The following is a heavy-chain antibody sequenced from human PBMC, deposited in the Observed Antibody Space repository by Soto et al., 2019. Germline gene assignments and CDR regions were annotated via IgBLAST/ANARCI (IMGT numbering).Heavy chain of an antibody. J-gene: IGHJ5*01. Sequence: GGSLRLSCAASGFTFSNAWMSWVRQAPGKGLEWVGRIKSKTDGGTTDYAAPVKGRFTISRDDSNALLFLQMNSLKVEDTGVFYCAVGHSSLDSWGQGTLVTVSS. V-gene: IGHV3-15*01. D-gene: IGHD3-22*01. CDR1: GFTFSNAW. CDR3: AVGHSSLDS. CDR2: IKSKTDGGTT.